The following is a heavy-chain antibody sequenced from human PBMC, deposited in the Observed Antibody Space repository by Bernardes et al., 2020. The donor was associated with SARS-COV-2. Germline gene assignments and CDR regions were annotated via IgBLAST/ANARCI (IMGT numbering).Heavy chain of an antibody. Sequence: SETLSLTRTVSGGSFSGYYWNWIRQPAGKGLEWIGRIYHSGNTNYNPSLKSRVTMSLDTSKNQFSLKLTSVTAADTAVYYCAREHPTPDITASGPRYGMDVWGQGTT. CDR3: AREHPTPDITASGPRYGMDV. CDR1: GGSFSGYY. J-gene: IGHJ6*01. V-gene: IGHV4-4*07. D-gene: IGHD6-13*01. CDR2: IYHSGNT.